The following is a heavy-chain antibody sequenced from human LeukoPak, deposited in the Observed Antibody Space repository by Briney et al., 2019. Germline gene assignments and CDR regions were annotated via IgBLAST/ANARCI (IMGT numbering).Heavy chain of an antibody. Sequence: SVKVSCKASGLTLTSSAMQWVRHARRQRLEWIGWIVVGSGNTNCAQKFQERVVITRDMSTSTAYMELSSLRSEDTAVYYCAAEYQGVGGPLKASNWFDPWGQGTLVTVSP. CDR3: AAEYQGVGGPLKASNWFDP. CDR1: GLTLTSSA. D-gene: IGHD2-15*01. CDR2: IVVGSGNT. V-gene: IGHV1-58*02. J-gene: IGHJ5*02.